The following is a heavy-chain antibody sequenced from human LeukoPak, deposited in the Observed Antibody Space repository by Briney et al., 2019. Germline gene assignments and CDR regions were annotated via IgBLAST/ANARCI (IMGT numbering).Heavy chain of an antibody. CDR2: IRYDGSKK. Sequence: GGSLRLSCAASGFIFSSYGMHWVRQAPGQGLERVAFIRYDGSKKYYADSLKGRFTISRDNSKNPLYLQMNSLRAEDTAVYYCAKEGASMVRGVIIAGYMDVWGKGTTVTISS. D-gene: IGHD3-10*01. J-gene: IGHJ6*03. CDR3: AKEGASMVRGVIIAGYMDV. V-gene: IGHV3-30*02. CDR1: GFIFSSYG.